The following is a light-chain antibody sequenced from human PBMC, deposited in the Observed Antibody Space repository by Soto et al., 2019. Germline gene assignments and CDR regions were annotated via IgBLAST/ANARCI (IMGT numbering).Light chain of an antibody. CDR2: WAS. V-gene: IGKV4-1*01. CDR3: HQYNSAPQP. Sequence: DIVMTQSPDSLAVSLGERATINCKSSQSVLYSPNNKNYLAWYQQKPGQPPKLLVYWASTRKSGVPDRLSGRGSRTDFTPTISSLQAEDAAVYYCHQYNSAPQPFGQGTKVEIK. J-gene: IGKJ1*01. CDR1: QSVLYSPNNKNY.